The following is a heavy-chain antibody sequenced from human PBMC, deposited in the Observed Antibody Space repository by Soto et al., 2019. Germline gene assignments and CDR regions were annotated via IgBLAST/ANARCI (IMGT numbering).Heavy chain of an antibody. CDR3: AKLTEPTDFDY. CDR2: ISYDGSNK. J-gene: IGHJ4*01. CDR1: GFTFSSYG. Sequence: QVQLVESGGGVVQPGRSLRLSCAASGFTFSSYGMHWVRQAPGKGLEWVAVISYDGSNKYYADSVKGRFTISRDNSKNTLYLQMNSLRAEDTAVYYCAKLTEPTDFDYWGHGTLVTVSS. D-gene: IGHD1-1*01. V-gene: IGHV3-30*18.